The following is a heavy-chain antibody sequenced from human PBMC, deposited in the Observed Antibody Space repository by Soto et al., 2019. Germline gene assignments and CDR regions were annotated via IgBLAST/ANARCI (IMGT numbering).Heavy chain of an antibody. D-gene: IGHD1-26*01. Sequence: VQLVESGGGLVQPGGSLRLSCAASGFIFSDHYMDWVRQAPGKGLEWVGRIKNKANSYTTEYAASVKGRFTISRDDSKNSLYLQMNSLKTEDTAVYYCTRISLVGATGGRYCDYWGQGTLLTVSS. CDR2: IKNKANSYTT. J-gene: IGHJ4*02. CDR1: GFIFSDHY. CDR3: TRISLVGATGGRYCDY. V-gene: IGHV3-72*01.